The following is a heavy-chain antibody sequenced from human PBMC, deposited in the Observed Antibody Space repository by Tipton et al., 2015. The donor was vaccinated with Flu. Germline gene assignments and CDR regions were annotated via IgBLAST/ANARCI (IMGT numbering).Heavy chain of an antibody. Sequence: LRLSCTVSGGSFTNYYWSWLRQPPGAGLEWIGDIFHDGTTNYHPSLWSRVTMSLDMSKNQLSLRLSSVTVADTAVYYCARGGDISDVWGQGTTATVSS. CDR1: GGSFTNYY. CDR3: ARGGDISDV. D-gene: IGHD2-15*01. V-gene: IGHV4-4*09. J-gene: IGHJ6*02. CDR2: IFHDGTT.